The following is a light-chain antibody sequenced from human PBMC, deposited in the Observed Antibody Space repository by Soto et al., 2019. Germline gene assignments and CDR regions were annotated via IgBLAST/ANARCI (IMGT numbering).Light chain of an antibody. J-gene: IGKJ4*01. Sequence: DIQMTQSPSTLSASVGDRVTITCRASQTISNWLAWYQQKPGKAPKVLIYDASTLDGGVPSRFSGRRSGTDFTLTISSLQPSDFATYYCQQYNTYPLTFGGGTTVDIK. CDR2: DAS. CDR1: QTISNW. CDR3: QQYNTYPLT. V-gene: IGKV1-5*01.